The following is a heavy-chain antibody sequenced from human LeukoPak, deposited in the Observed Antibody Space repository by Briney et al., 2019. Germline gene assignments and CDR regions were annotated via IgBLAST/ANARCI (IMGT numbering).Heavy chain of an antibody. J-gene: IGHJ4*02. V-gene: IGHV3-23*01. CDR1: GSTFSTDA. D-gene: IGHD2-15*01. CDR3: TKGGGFTWSRDLPIFDY. Sequence: GGSLRLSCAASGSTFSTDAMSWVRQAPGKGLEWVSAISGSGSSTYYADSVEGRFTISRGNSKSALYLQMNSLRAEDTAVYYCTKGGGFTWSRDLPIFDYWGQGALVTVSS. CDR2: ISGSGSST.